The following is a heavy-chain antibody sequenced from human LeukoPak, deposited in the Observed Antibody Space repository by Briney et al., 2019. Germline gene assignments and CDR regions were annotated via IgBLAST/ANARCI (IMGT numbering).Heavy chain of an antibody. CDR2: MNPNSGNT. J-gene: IGHJ4*02. CDR3: ARDGYSYVAFDY. Sequence: GASVKVSCKASGYTFTSYDINWVRQATGQGLEWMGWMNPNSGNTGYTQKFQGRVTMTRDTSISTAYMELSSLRSEDTAVYYCARDGYSYVAFDYWGQGTLVTVSS. V-gene: IGHV1-8*01. D-gene: IGHD5-18*01. CDR1: GYTFTSYD.